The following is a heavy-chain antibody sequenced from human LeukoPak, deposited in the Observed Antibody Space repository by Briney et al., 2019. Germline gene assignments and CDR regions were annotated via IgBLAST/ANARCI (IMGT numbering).Heavy chain of an antibody. V-gene: IGHV1-69*04. CDR3: ARETIMITFGGVIVDGGGWFDP. D-gene: IGHD3-16*02. CDR1: GGTFSSYA. Sequence: SVKVSCKASGGTFSSYATSWVRQAPGQGLEWMGRIIPILGIANYAQKFQGRVTITADKSTSTAYMELSSLRSEDTAVYYCARETIMITFGGVIVDGGGWFDPWGQGTLVTVSS. J-gene: IGHJ5*02. CDR2: IIPILGIA.